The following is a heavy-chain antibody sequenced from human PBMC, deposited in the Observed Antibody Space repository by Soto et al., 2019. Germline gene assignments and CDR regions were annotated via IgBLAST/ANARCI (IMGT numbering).Heavy chain of an antibody. J-gene: IGHJ4*02. CDR3: ARAVLPATAPFDY. CDR2: IYYSGST. D-gene: IGHD2-2*01. Sequence: SETLSVTCIVSGGSISNYYWSWIRQPPGKGLEWIGYIYYSGSTNYNPSLQSRVTISVDTSKNQFSLKLSSVTAADTAVYYCARAVLPATAPFDYWGQGTLVTVSS. V-gene: IGHV4-59*01. CDR1: GGSISNYY.